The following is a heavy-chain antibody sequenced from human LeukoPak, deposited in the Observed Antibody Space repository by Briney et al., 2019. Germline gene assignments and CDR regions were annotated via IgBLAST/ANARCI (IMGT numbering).Heavy chain of an antibody. CDR3: AKDRTIIDFWSGLDY. D-gene: IGHD3-3*01. V-gene: IGHV3-30*02. J-gene: IGHJ4*02. Sequence: GGSLRLSCAASGFTFSSYGMHWVRQAPGKGLEWVAFIRYDGSNKYYADSVKGRFTISRDNSKNTLYLRMNSLRAEDTAVYYCAKDRTIIDFWSGLDYWGQGTLVTVSS. CDR2: IRYDGSNK. CDR1: GFTFSSYG.